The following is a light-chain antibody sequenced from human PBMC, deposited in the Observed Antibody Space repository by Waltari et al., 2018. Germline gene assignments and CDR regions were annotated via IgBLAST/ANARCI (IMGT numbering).Light chain of an antibody. CDR1: QSVSSY. V-gene: IGKV3-11*01. J-gene: IGKJ4*01. CDR3: QQRSNLPLLT. Sequence: EIVVTQSPATLSLSPGERATLSCRASQSVSSYLAWYQQKPGQAPRLLIYDASNRATGIPARFSAIGSGTDFTLTISSLEPEDFAVYYCQQRSNLPLLTFGGGTKVEIK. CDR2: DAS.